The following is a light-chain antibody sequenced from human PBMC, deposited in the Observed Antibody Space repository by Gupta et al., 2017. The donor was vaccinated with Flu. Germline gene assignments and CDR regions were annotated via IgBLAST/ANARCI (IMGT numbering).Light chain of an antibody. Sequence: EIVMTQSPATLSVSPGERATVSCRASQSVGSDLAWYQQKPGQAPRLLIHDASVRATGVAARFTGSGSGTEFTLTINSLQSEDFAVCYCQQYNNWPPLTFGGGTKVEI. CDR3: QQYNNWPPLT. CDR1: QSVGSD. J-gene: IGKJ4*01. CDR2: DAS. V-gene: IGKV3-15*01.